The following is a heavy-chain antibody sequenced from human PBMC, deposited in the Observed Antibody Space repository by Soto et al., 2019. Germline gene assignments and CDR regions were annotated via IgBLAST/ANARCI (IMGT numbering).Heavy chain of an antibody. D-gene: IGHD6-19*01. V-gene: IGHV3-33*01. CDR2: IWYDGSNK. J-gene: IGHJ5*02. CDR3: AREGIAVAGNWFDP. CDR1: GFTFSSYG. Sequence: QVQLVESGGGVVQPGRSLRLSCAASGFTFSSYGMHWVRQAPGKGLEWVAVIWYDGSNKYYADSVKGRFTISRDNSKNTLYLQMNSLRAEDTAVYYCAREGIAVAGNWFDPWGQGTLVTVSS.